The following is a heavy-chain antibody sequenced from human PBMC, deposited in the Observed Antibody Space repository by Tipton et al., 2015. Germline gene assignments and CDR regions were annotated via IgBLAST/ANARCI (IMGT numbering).Heavy chain of an antibody. V-gene: IGHV4-59*01. CDR2: VYFTGTT. Sequence: TLSLTCNVSGGSISSYFWSWIRQSPGMGLEWIGYVYFTGTTNYNPSFKSRVTMSIDTSNNEFSLKLRSVTAADTAVYYCARDRHDSSGYYYYFDYWGQGTLVTVSS. D-gene: IGHD3-22*01. CDR3: ARDRHDSSGYYYYFDY. J-gene: IGHJ4*02. CDR1: GGSISSYF.